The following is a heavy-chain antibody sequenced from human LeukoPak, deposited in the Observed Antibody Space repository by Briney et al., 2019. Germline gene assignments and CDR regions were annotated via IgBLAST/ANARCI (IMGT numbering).Heavy chain of an antibody. CDR3: ARGEYYFDY. J-gene: IGHJ4*02. CDR2: ISSSSSTI. CDR1: GLTFSSYS. Sequence: GGSLRLSCAASGLTFSSYSMNWVRQAPGKGLEWVSYISSSSSTIYYADSVKGRFTISRDNAKNSLYLQMNSLRAEDTAVYYCARGEYYFDYWGQGTLVTVSS. V-gene: IGHV3-48*04.